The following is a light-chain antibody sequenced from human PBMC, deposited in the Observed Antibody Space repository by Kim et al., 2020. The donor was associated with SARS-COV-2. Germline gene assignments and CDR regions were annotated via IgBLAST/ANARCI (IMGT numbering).Light chain of an antibody. CDR3: HHRSDWPLT. J-gene: IGKJ4*01. V-gene: IGKV3-11*01. Sequence: EIVLTQSPATLSLSPGERATLSCRASQSVSTYLAWYQQKPGQAPRLLIYDASNRATGIPARFSGSGSGTDFTLTISSLEPEDFAVYYCHHRSDWPLTFGGGTTVDIK. CDR1: QSVSTY. CDR2: DAS.